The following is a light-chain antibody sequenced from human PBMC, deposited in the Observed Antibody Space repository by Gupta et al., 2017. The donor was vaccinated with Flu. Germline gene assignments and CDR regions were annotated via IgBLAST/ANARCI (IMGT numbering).Light chain of an antibody. J-gene: IGLJ2*01. CDR1: KVGNKY. Sequence: SYALTQPPSMSVSPGQTASIPCSGDKVGNKYVCWYQKKAGQSTVLVIDQDTKRPSGIPERFSGSNSGNTATLTISGTQVIDEADYYCQAWDSSTVVFGGGTKLTVL. CDR2: QDT. V-gene: IGLV3-1*01. CDR3: QAWDSSTVV.